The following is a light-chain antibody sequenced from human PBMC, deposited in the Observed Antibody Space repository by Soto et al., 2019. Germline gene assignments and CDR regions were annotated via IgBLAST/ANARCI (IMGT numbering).Light chain of an antibody. CDR2: GAS. V-gene: IGKV3-20*01. CDR1: QSDRRSS. CDR3: QQYGSSPWT. J-gene: IGKJ1*01. Sequence: SVLNQSPGPLAFSPGEKATLSRNASQSDRRSSFVWYQQKSGQAPRLLIYGASARATGIPDRFSGSGSGTDFTLTISRLEPEVFAVYHCQQYGSSPWTFGQGTKV.